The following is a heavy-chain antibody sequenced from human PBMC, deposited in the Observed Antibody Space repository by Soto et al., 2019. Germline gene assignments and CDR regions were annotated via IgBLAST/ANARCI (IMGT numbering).Heavy chain of an antibody. CDR1: GFTFSNFD. D-gene: IGHD5-12*01. CDR3: TSQVATGY. Sequence: QVQLVESGGGVVQPGRSLRLSCAASGFTFSNFDMHWVRQAPVKGLEWVAVISYDGNTKYYADSVKGRFTISRDNSKNTLYLQMDCLRVEDTAVYYCTSQVATGYWGQTTLVTVSS. V-gene: IGHV3-30*03. J-gene: IGHJ4*02. CDR2: ISYDGNTK.